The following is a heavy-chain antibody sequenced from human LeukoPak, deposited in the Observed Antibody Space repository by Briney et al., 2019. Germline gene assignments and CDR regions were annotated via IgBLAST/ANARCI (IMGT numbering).Heavy chain of an antibody. CDR2: VNQDGSGK. CDR3: AKPARTDYVDY. J-gene: IGHJ4*02. V-gene: IGHV3-7*03. CDR1: GFTFSSAW. D-gene: IGHD4/OR15-4a*01. Sequence: GGSLRLSCAASGFTFSSAWMSWVRQAPGKGLEWVANVNQDGSGKYYVDSVKGRFTISKDNAKNSLYLQMNSLRAEDTAVYYCAKPARTDYVDYWGQGTLVTVSS.